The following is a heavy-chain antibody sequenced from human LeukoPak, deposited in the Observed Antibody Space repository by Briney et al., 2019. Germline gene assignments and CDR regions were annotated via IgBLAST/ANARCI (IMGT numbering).Heavy chain of an antibody. CDR1: GGSFSGYY. D-gene: IGHD3-10*01. Sequence: PSETLSLTCAVYGGSFSGYYWSWIRQPPGTGLEWIGEINHSGSTKYNPSLKSRVTISVDTSKNQLSLKLSSVTAADRAVYYCAGGYFNYYGSGSYFNYWGQGTLVTVSS. V-gene: IGHV4-34*01. CDR3: AGGYFNYYGSGSYFNY. CDR2: INHSGST. J-gene: IGHJ4*02.